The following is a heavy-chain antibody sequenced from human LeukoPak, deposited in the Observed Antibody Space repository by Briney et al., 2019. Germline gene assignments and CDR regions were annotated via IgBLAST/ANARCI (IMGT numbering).Heavy chain of an antibody. CDR2: ISSGSSYV. CDR1: GFTFSRYS. CDR3: ARAATMVRGNRNYYYYMDV. Sequence: PGGSLRLSCAVSGFTFSRYSMNWVRRAPGKGLQWVSSISSGSSYVYYSDSVKGRFTISRDNAKNSLYLQMNSLRAEDTAVYYCARAATMVRGNRNYYYYMDVWGKGTTVTVSS. D-gene: IGHD3-10*01. J-gene: IGHJ6*03. V-gene: IGHV3-21*01.